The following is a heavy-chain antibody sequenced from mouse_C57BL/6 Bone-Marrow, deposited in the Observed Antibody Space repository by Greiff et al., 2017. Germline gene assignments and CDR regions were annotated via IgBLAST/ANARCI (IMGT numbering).Heavy chain of an antibody. CDR2: INPSSGYT. Sequence: QVQLQQSGAELARPGASVKMSCKASGYTFTSYTMHWVKQRPGQGLEWIGYINPSSGYTKYNQKFKDKATLTADKSSSTAYMQLSSLTSEDSAVYYWARLGYGSRRGFAYWGQGTLVTVSA. CDR1: GYTFTSYT. CDR3: ARLGYGSRRGFAY. J-gene: IGHJ3*01. D-gene: IGHD1-1*01. V-gene: IGHV1-4*01.